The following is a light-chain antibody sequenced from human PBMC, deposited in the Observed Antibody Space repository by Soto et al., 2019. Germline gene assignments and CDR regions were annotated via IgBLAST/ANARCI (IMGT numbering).Light chain of an antibody. J-gene: IGLJ1*01. CDR2: SNN. CDR1: SSSIGTNF. V-gene: IGLV1-47*02. Sequence: QSVLTQPPSASGTPGQRVSISCSGYSSSIGTNFVYWYQQLPGTAPKVLIHSNNQRPSGVPDRFSGSKSGTSASLAISGLRSDDEADYYCAAWDDNLSTYVFGSGTKLTVL. CDR3: AAWDDNLSTYV.